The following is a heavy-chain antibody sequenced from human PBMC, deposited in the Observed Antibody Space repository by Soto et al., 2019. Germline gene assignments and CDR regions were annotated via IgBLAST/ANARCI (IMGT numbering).Heavy chain of an antibody. V-gene: IGHV3-33*01. D-gene: IGHD5-18*01. J-gene: IGHJ4*02. Sequence: GGSLRLSCAASGFTFSTYGMHWVRQAPGKGLEWVAVMWYDGTNEKYADSVKGRFTISRDNSKSTLYLQMNSLRAEDTAVYYCARDGVDTAMVHWGQGTLVTVSS. CDR1: GFTFSTYG. CDR2: MWYDGTNE. CDR3: ARDGVDTAMVH.